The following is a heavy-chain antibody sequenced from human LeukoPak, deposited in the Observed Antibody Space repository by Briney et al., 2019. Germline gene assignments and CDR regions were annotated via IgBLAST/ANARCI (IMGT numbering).Heavy chain of an antibody. CDR3: ARDFSPYCGGDCYFDAFDV. V-gene: IGHV3-30*02. D-gene: IGHD2-21*01. Sequence: GGSLRLSCAASGFTFSSYGMHWVRQVPGKGLEWVAFIRYDGSNKYYADSVKGRFTISRDNAKNSLYLQMNSLRAEDAAVYYCARDFSPYCGGDCYFDAFDVWGQGTVVTVSS. J-gene: IGHJ3*01. CDR1: GFTFSSYG. CDR2: IRYDGSNK.